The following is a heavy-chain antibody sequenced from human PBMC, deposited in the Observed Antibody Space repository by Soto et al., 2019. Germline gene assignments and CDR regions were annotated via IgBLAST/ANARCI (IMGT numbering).Heavy chain of an antibody. D-gene: IGHD2-15*01. CDR2: VYYDGKT. CDR1: GDFFSSHY. V-gene: IGHV4-59*08. CDR3: ARPKGIAPAVWYFDL. Sequence: QVQLQESGPGLVKPSETLSLTCTVSGDFFSSHYWSWIRQPPGKGLEWIGYVYYDGKTDSSPSLKSRVTISLDTSKNQISLRLTSVTAADTAAYYCARPKGIAPAVWYFDLWGRCTLVTVSS. J-gene: IGHJ2*01.